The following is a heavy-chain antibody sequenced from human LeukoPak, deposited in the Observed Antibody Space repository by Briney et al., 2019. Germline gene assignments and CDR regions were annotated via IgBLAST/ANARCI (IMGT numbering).Heavy chain of an antibody. CDR1: GGSISSGGYY. CDR3: AITLRGYSYGFDY. Sequence: SETLSLTCTVSGGSISSGGYYWSWIRQPPGKGLEWIGYIYHSGSTYYNPSLKSRVTISVDRSKNQFSLKLSSVTAADTAVYYCAITLRGYSYGFDYWGQGTLVTVSS. CDR2: IYHSGST. J-gene: IGHJ4*02. D-gene: IGHD5-18*01. V-gene: IGHV4-30-2*01.